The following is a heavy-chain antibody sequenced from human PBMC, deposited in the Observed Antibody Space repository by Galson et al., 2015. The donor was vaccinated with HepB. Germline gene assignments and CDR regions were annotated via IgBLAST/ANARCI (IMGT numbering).Heavy chain of an antibody. CDR2: IIPILGIA. V-gene: IGHV1-69*10. CDR3: ARAQIPATVTTSNFDY. Sequence: SVKVSCKASGGTFSSYAISWVRQAPGQGLEWMGGIIPILGIANYAQKFQGRVTITADKSTSTAYMELSSLRSEDTAVYYCARAQIPATVTTSNFDYWGQGTLVTVSS. D-gene: IGHD4-17*01. CDR1: GGTFSSYA. J-gene: IGHJ4*02.